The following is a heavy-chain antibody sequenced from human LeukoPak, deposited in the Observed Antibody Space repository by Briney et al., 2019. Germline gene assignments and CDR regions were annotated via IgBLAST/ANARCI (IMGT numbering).Heavy chain of an antibody. CDR1: GFTFSSYG. V-gene: IGHV3-30*18. D-gene: IGHD3-22*01. CDR2: ISYDGSNK. J-gene: IGHJ4*02. CDR3: AKDLGGGMIVVVGIDY. Sequence: GGSLRLSCAASGFTFSSYGMHWVRQAPGKGLEWVAVISYDGSNKYYADSVKGRFTISRDNSKNTLYLQMNSQRAEDTAVYYCAKDLGGGMIVVVGIDYWGQGTLVTVSS.